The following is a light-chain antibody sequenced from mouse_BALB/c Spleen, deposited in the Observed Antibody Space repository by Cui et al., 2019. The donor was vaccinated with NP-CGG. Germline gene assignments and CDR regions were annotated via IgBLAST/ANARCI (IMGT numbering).Light chain of an antibody. Sequence: QVFVTQESAPTTSPGETVTLTCRSNTGAVTTTNFANWVQEKPDHLFTGLIGGTNNRAPGVPARFSGSLIGDKAALTITGAQTEDEAIYFCALWYSNHWVFGGGTKLTVL. CDR1: TGAVTTTNF. J-gene: IGLJ1*01. CDR2: GTN. V-gene: IGLV1*01. CDR3: ALWYSNHWV.